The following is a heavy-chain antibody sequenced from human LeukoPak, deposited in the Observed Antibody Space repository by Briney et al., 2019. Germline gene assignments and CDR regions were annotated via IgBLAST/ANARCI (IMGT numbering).Heavy chain of an antibody. Sequence: SETLSLTCTVSGGSISSSSYYWGWIRQPPGKGLEWIGSIYHSGSTYYNPSLKSRVTISVDTSKNQFSLKLSSVTAADTAVYYCARDLPRQRGTTRGSDYWGQGTLVTVSS. V-gene: IGHV4-39*07. CDR2: IYHSGST. J-gene: IGHJ4*02. CDR3: ARDLPRQRGTTRGSDY. CDR1: GGSISSSSYY. D-gene: IGHD1-1*01.